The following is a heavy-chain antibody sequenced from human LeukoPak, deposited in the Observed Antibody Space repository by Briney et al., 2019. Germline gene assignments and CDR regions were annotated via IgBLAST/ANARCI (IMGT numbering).Heavy chain of an antibody. D-gene: IGHD1-26*01. CDR2: IRYDGSNK. J-gene: IGHJ3*02. CDR1: GFTFSSYG. Sequence: PGGSLRLSCAASGFTFSSYGMHWVRQAPGKGLEWVAFIRYDGSNKYYADSVKGRFTISRDNSKNTLYLQMNSLRAEDTAVYYCAKKAGLDSGSYFPYAFDIWGQGTVVTVSS. CDR3: AKKAGLDSGSYFPYAFDI. V-gene: IGHV3-30*02.